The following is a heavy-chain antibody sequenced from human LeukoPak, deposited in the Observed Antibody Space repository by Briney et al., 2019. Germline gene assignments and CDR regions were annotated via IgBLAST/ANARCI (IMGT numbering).Heavy chain of an antibody. CDR2: IYPADSDT. J-gene: IGHJ4*02. Sequence: GGSLQISCQGSGSTFTSYWIAWVRQLPGKGLEWMGIIYPADSDTRYSPSFQGQVTISADKSISTAYLQWSSLKASDTAMYYCARHSDWRFDYWGQGTLVTVSS. CDR3: ARHSDWRFDY. D-gene: IGHD3-9*01. V-gene: IGHV5-51*01. CDR1: GSTFTSYW.